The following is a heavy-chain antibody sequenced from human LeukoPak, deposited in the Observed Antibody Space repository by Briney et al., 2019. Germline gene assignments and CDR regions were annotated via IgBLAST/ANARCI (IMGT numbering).Heavy chain of an antibody. D-gene: IGHD3-9*01. CDR2: IIPIFGTA. CDR3: ARGVLRYFDWLLFVPQSPYYFDY. CDR1: GGTFSSYA. J-gene: IGHJ4*02. V-gene: IGHV1-69*01. Sequence: SVKVSCKASGGTFSSYAISWVRQAPGQGLEWMGGIIPIFGTANYAQKFQGRVTITADESTSTAYMELSSLRSEDTAVYYSARGVLRYFDWLLFVPQSPYYFDYWGQGTLVTVSS.